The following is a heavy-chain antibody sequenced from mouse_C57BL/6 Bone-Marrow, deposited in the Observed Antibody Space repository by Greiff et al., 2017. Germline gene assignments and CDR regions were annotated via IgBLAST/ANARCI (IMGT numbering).Heavy chain of an antibody. J-gene: IGHJ3*01. CDR3: DLSTMVRGFAY. D-gene: IGHD2-1*01. Sequence: QVQLQQPGAELVKPGASVKLSCKASGYTFTSYWMHWVKQRPGQGLEWIGMIHPNSGSTNYNEKFKSKATLTVDKSSSTAYMQLSSLTSEDSAVYYCDLSTMVRGFAYWGQGTLVTVSA. V-gene: IGHV1-64*01. CDR2: IHPNSGST. CDR1: GYTFTSYW.